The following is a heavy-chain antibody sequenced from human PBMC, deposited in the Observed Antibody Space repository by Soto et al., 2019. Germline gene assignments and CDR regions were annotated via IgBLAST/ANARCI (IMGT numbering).Heavy chain of an antibody. CDR2: ISGSGGST. Sequence: PGGSLRLSCAASGFTFSSYAMSWVRQAPGKGLEWVSAISGSGGSTYYADSVKGRFTISRDNSKNTLYLQMNSLRAEDTAVYYCAKDRPRNIVVVTATRPLDYWGQGTLVTVS. D-gene: IGHD2-21*02. CDR3: AKDRPRNIVVVTATRPLDY. CDR1: GFTFSSYA. J-gene: IGHJ4*02. V-gene: IGHV3-23*01.